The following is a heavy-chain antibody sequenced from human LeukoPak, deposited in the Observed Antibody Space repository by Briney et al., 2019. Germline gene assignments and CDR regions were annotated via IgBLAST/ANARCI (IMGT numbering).Heavy chain of an antibody. J-gene: IGHJ6*02. CDR2: MSGSGDST. CDR1: GFTFSSYA. V-gene: IGHV3-23*01. Sequence: GGSLRLSCAASGFTFSSYAMSWVRQAPGKGLEWVSTMSGSGDSTYYADSVKGRFTISRDNSRNTLYLQMNSLRAEDTAVYYCAKTGAAPRDYYYGLDVWGQGTTVTVSS. CDR3: AKTGAAPRDYYYGLDV. D-gene: IGHD6-13*01.